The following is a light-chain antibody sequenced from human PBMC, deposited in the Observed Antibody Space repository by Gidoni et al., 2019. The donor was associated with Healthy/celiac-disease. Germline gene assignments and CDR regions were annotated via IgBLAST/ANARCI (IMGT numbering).Light chain of an antibody. V-gene: IGKV3-15*01. J-gene: IGKJ4*01. CDR1: QSVSSN. CDR2: GAS. Sequence: EIVMTQSPATLSVSPGERATLSCRASQSVSSNLAWYQQKPGQAPRLLIYGASTRATGIPARFSGSGSGTEFTLTISNLQSEDFAVYYCQQYNNWGALTFGGGTKVEIK. CDR3: QQYNNWGALT.